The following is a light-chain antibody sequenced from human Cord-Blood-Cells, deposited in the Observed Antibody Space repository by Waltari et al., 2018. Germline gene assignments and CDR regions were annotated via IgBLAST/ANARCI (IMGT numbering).Light chain of an antibody. J-gene: IGKJ3*01. CDR1: QDISNY. CDR2: DAS. V-gene: IGKV1-33*01. CDR3: QQYDNLPPFT. Sequence: DIQLTQSPSSLSASVGAIVTITCQASQDISNYLNWYQQKPGKAPKLLIYDASNLETGVPSRFSGSGSGTDFTFTISSLQPEDIATYYCQQYDNLPPFTFGPGTKVDIK.